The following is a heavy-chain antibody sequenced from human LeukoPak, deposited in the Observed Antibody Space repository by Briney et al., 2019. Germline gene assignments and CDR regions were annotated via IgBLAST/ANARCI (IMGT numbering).Heavy chain of an antibody. CDR3: AKDLGQPPPLDYYYGMDV. J-gene: IGHJ6*02. CDR1: GFTFDDYA. Sequence: GGSLRLSCAASGFTFDDYAMHWVRQAPGKGLEWVSGISWNSGSIGYADSVKGRFTISRDNAKNSLYLQMNSLRAEDTALYYCAKDLGQPPPLDYYYGMDVWGQGTTVTVSS. CDR2: ISWNSGSI. V-gene: IGHV3-9*01.